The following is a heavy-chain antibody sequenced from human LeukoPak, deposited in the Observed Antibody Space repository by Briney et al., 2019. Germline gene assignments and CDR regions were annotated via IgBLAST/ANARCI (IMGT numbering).Heavy chain of an antibody. J-gene: IGHJ4*02. CDR2: IRYDGSNK. D-gene: IGHD2-2*02. CDR3: AKEDSDYCSSTSCYTFDY. Sequence: GGSLRLSCAASGFTFSSYGMHWVRRAPGKGLEWVAFIRYDGSNKYYADSVKGRFTISRDNSKNTLYLQMNSLRAEDTAVYYCAKEDSDYCSSTSCYTFDYWGQGTLVTVSS. V-gene: IGHV3-30*02. CDR1: GFTFSSYG.